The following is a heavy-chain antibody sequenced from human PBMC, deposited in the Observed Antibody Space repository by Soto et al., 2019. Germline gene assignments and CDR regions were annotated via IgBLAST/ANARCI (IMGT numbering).Heavy chain of an antibody. CDR1: GGSISSYY. CDR3: ARGGISHWAYFYYMDV. CDR2: IYYSGST. V-gene: IGHV4-59*12. D-gene: IGHD2-21*01. Sequence: SETLSLTCTVSGGSISSYYWSWIRQPPGKGLEWIGYIYYSGSTNYNPSLKSRVTISVDTSKNQLSLTLNSVTAADTATYYCARGGISHWAYFYYMDVWDRGTTVTVSS. J-gene: IGHJ6*03.